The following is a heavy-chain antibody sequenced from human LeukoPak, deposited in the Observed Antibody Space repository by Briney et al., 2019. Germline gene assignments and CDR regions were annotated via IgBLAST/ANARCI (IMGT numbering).Heavy chain of an antibody. CDR3: AKDSAYCSSTSCYRGEFDY. CDR1: GFTFSSYG. D-gene: IGHD2-2*02. J-gene: IGHJ4*02. Sequence: PGGSLRLSCAASGFTFSSYGMHWVRKAPGKGLEWVAFIRYDGSNKYYADSVKGRFTISRDNSKNTLYLQMNSLRAEDTAVYYCAKDSAYCSSTSCYRGEFDYWGQGTLVTVSS. V-gene: IGHV3-30*02. CDR2: IRYDGSNK.